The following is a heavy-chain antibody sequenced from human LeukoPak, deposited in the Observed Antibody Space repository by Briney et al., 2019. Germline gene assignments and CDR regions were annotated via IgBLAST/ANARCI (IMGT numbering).Heavy chain of an antibody. CDR2: ISGSGGST. J-gene: IGHJ6*03. D-gene: IGHD3-10*01. CDR3: AKAGRAPTNYYYYYYMDV. V-gene: IGHV3-23*01. CDR1: GFNFNTYW. Sequence: GGSLRLSCAASGFNFNTYWMSWVRQAPGKGLEWVSAISGSGGSTYYADSVKGRFTISRDNSKNTLYLQMNSLRAEDTAVYYCAKAGRAPTNYYYYYYMDVWGKGTTVTVSS.